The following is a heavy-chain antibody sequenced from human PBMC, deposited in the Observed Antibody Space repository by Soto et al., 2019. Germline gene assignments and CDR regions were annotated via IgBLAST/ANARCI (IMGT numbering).Heavy chain of an antibody. D-gene: IGHD2-21*02. CDR2: VSAYNGNT. V-gene: IGHV1-18*04. CDR3: ARDIPGGDETPGDFAY. CDR1: GYTFTSYG. Sequence: QVQLVQSGAEVKKPGASVKVSCKASGYTFTSYGISWVRQAPGQGLEWMGWVSAYNGNTNYAQKVEGRVTMTTDTSTSTGDMELRSLRSDDTAVYYCARDIPGGDETPGDFAYWGQGSLVAVSS. J-gene: IGHJ4*02.